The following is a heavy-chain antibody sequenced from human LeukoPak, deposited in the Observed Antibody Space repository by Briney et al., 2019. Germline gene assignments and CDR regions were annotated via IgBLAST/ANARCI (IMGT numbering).Heavy chain of an antibody. CDR3: ARVRPPNVVVVDLRY. Sequence: ASVKVSCKASGGTFSSYAISWVRQAPGQGLEWMGGIIPIFGTANYAQKFQGRVTITTDESTSTAYMELSRLRSDDTAVYYCARVRPPNVVVVDLRYWGQGTLVTVSS. D-gene: IGHD2-15*01. J-gene: IGHJ4*02. V-gene: IGHV1-69*05. CDR1: GGTFSSYA. CDR2: IIPIFGTA.